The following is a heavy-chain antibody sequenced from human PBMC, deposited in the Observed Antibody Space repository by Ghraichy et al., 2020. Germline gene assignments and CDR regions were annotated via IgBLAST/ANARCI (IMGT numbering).Heavy chain of an antibody. Sequence: ASVKASCKASGYTFTSYGISWVRQAPGQGLEWMGWISAYNGNTNYAQKLQGRVTMTTDTSTSTAYMELRSLRSDDTAVYYCARDLVGATTGAFDIWGQGTMVTVSS. CDR1: GYTFTSYG. CDR3: ARDLVGATTGAFDI. V-gene: IGHV1-18*01. J-gene: IGHJ3*02. CDR2: ISAYNGNT. D-gene: IGHD1-26*01.